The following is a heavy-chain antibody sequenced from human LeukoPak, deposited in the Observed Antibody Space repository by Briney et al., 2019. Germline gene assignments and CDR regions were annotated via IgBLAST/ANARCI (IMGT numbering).Heavy chain of an antibody. V-gene: IGHV3-7*01. CDR3: AKDYGYDILTGYVTYFDY. CDR1: GFTASSYW. Sequence: GGSLRLSCVASGFTASSYWMSWVRQAPGKGLEWVANIKQDGSEKYYVDSVKGRFTISRDNAKNSLYLQMNSLRAEVTAVYYCAKDYGYDILTGYVTYFDYWGQGTLVTVSS. D-gene: IGHD3-9*01. CDR2: IKQDGSEK. J-gene: IGHJ4*02.